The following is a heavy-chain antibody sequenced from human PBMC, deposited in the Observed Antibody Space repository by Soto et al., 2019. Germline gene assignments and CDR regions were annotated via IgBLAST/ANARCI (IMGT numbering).Heavy chain of an antibody. CDR3: ARHDSNGLFDY. CDR1: GYSFTSYW. V-gene: IGHV5-10-1*01. CDR2: IDPSDSYT. Sequence: PGESLKISCKGSGYSFTSYWISWMRQMPAKGLEWMERIDPSDSYTNYSPSFQGHVTISADKSISTAYLEWTSLKASVPPIYYCARHDSNGLFDYWRQGTLVTVS. J-gene: IGHJ4*02. D-gene: IGHD3-22*01.